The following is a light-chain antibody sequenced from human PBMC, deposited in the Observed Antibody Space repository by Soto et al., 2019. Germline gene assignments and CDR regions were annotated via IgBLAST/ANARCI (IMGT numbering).Light chain of an antibody. CDR3: SSYTSSSPYV. V-gene: IGLV2-14*01. J-gene: IGLJ1*01. CDR1: SSDVGAYNY. Sequence: QSALTQPASVSGSPGQSITISCTGTSSDVGAYNYVSWYQQHPGKAPKLMIYDVSNRPSGVSNRFSGSKSGNTASLTISGRQAEDEADYYCSSYTSSSPYVFGTGTKVTVL. CDR2: DVS.